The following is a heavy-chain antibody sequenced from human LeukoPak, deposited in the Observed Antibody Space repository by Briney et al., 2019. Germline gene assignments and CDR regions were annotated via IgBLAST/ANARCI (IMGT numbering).Heavy chain of an antibody. V-gene: IGHV1-46*03. J-gene: IGHJ4*02. Sequence: ASVKVSCKASGYAFTSYYMHWVRQAPGQGLEWMGIINPSGGSASYAQKFQGRVTMTRDTSTSTVYMELSSLRSEDTAVYYCARASDSSGYYAPQHYFDYWGQGTLVTVSS. D-gene: IGHD3-22*01. CDR1: GYAFTSYY. CDR3: ARASDSSGYYAPQHYFDY. CDR2: INPSGGSA.